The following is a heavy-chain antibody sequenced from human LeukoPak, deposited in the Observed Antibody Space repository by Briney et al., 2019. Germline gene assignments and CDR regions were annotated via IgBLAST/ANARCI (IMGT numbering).Heavy chain of an antibody. Sequence: SETLSLTCTVSGGSISTYYWSWIRQPPGRGLEWIGEVNHGGTTNYNPSLKSRVIISADTSKNQFSLKLSSVTAADTAVYYCAREVEGVGTYYYYYYYMDVWGKGTTVTVSS. J-gene: IGHJ6*03. V-gene: IGHV4-34*01. CDR3: AREVEGVGTYYYYYYYMDV. CDR1: GGSISTYY. CDR2: VNHGGTT. D-gene: IGHD1/OR15-1a*01.